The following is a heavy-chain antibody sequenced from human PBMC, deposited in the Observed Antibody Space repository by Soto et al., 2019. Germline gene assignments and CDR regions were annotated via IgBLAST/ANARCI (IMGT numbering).Heavy chain of an antibody. CDR2: IKEDGSEK. D-gene: IGHD3-16*02. CDR3: ARDGNDYIWRSSRFFDY. J-gene: IGHJ4*02. Sequence: GGSLRLSCAASGFTFSSYWMTWVRQAPGKGLEWVANIKEDGSEKFYVDSVRGRFTISRDNAKNSLYLQMNSLRAEDTAVYYCARDGNDYIWRSSRFFDYWGQGTLVTVSS. CDR1: GFTFSSYW. V-gene: IGHV3-7*01.